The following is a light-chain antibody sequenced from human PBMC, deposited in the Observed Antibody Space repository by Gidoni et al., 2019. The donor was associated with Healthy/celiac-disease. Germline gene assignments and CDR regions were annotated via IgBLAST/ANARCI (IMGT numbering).Light chain of an antibody. CDR3: TSYTTSSTVI. J-gene: IGLJ2*01. Sequence: QSALSQPASVSGSPGQSITISCTGTSSDVGGYHYVSWYQQHPGKAPQLMIHEVSNRPSGVSNRFSGSKSGNTASLTISGHQAEDEADYYCTSYTTSSTVIFGGGTKLTVL. CDR1: SSDVGGYHY. CDR2: EVS. V-gene: IGLV2-14*01.